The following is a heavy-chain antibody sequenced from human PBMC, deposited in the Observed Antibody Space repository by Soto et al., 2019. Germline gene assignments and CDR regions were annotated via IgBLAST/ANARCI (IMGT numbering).Heavy chain of an antibody. Sequence: QVQLVQSGTEVKKPGSSVKVSCKASGGTFSTYSISWVRQAPGQGLEWMGGSLPIFATAQYAQNFQGRVTITADESTSTAYLELSSLRSDDTAVYYCATGGRYHQSSYYCGMEVWGQGTTVTVSS. V-gene: IGHV1-69*01. J-gene: IGHJ6*02. CDR3: ATGGRYHQSSYYCGMEV. CDR2: SLPIFATA. CDR1: GGTFSTYS. D-gene: IGHD1-20*01.